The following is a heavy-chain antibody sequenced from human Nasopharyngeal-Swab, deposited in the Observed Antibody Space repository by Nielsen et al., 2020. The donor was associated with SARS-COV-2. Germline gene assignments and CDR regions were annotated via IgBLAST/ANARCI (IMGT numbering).Heavy chain of an antibody. CDR3: ARDLFYYYDSSGYL. J-gene: IGHJ4*02. CDR1: GFTFSSYS. CDR2: ISSSSSYI. V-gene: IGHV3-21*01. D-gene: IGHD3-22*01. Sequence: GESLKISCAASGFTFSSYSMNWVRQAPGKGLEWVSSISSSSSYIYYADSVKGRFTISRDSAKNSLYLQMNSLRAEDTAVYYCARDLFYYYDSSGYLGGQGTLVTVSS.